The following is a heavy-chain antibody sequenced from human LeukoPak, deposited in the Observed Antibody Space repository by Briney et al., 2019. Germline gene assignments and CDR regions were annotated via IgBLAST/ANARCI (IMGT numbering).Heavy chain of an antibody. CDR3: GRGFSIVPAGIPDY. Sequence: PGGSLRLSCAASGFTFSSYWMSWVRQAPGKGLEWVANIKQDGSEKYYVDSVKGRFTISRDNAKNTLYLQMNSLRAEDTAVYYCGRGFSIVPAGIPDYWGQGTLVTVSS. CDR2: IKQDGSEK. D-gene: IGHD2-2*02. J-gene: IGHJ4*02. V-gene: IGHV3-7*01. CDR1: GFTFSSYW.